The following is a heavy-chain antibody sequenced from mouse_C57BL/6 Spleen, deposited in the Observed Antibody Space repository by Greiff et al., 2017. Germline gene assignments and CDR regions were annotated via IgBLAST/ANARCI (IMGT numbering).Heavy chain of an antibody. J-gene: IGHJ2*01. CDR1: GFSLTSYG. V-gene: IGHV2-2*01. CDR2: IWSGGST. CDR3: ARKGYDYDDGFDY. Sequence: VQLQQSGPGLVQPSQSLSITCTVSGFSLTSYGVHWVRQSPGKGLEWLGVIWSGGSTDYNAAFISRLSISKDNSKSQVFFKMNSLQADDTAIYYCARKGYDYDDGFDYWGQGTTLPVSS. D-gene: IGHD2-4*01.